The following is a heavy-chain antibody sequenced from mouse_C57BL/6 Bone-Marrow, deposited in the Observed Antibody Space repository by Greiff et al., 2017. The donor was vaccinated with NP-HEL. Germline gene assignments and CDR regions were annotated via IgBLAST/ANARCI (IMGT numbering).Heavy chain of an antibody. D-gene: IGHD2-5*01. J-gene: IGHJ3*01. Sequence: EVKVEESGGGLVQPGGSMKLSCVASGFTFSNYWMNWVRQSPEKGLEWVAQIRLKSDNYATHYAESVKGRFTISRDASKSSVYLQMSNLRAEDTGIYYCTGAYSNYPPWFAYWGQGTLVTVSA. CDR2: IRLKSDNYAT. CDR3: TGAYSNYPPWFAY. V-gene: IGHV6-3*01. CDR1: GFTFSNYW.